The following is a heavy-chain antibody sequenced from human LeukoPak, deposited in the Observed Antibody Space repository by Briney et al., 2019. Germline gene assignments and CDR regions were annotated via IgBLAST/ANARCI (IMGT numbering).Heavy chain of an antibody. CDR3: AKRKRNSYSHGFSGVFFEI. V-gene: IGHV3-23*01. CDR1: GFTFSSFY. J-gene: IGHJ3*02. CDR2: ISDSGTIT. Sequence: PGGSLRLSCGASGFTFSSFYMTWLRQAPGKGLEWVSGISDSGTITYFADSVRGRFIFPRDNSNNTLHLQMNGLRAEDTAVYYCAKRKRNSYSHGFSGVFFEIWSQGTMVTVSS. D-gene: IGHD5-18*01.